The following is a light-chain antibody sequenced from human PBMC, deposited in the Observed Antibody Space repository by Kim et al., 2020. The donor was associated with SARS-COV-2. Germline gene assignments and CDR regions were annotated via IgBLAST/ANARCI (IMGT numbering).Light chain of an antibody. V-gene: IGKV3-15*01. CDR2: GAY. CDR3: QQYSYWWT. Sequence: SVSPGERATLSCRASQSVTTNLAWYQQKPGQAPRLLIYGAYIRATGTPDRFSGSGSGTEFTLTISSLHSEDFAVYYCQQYSYWWTFGQGTKVDIK. J-gene: IGKJ1*01. CDR1: QSVTTN.